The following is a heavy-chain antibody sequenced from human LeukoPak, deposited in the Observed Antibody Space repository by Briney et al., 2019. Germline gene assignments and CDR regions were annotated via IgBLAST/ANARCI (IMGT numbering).Heavy chain of an antibody. CDR3: ARERDDSSGYYERGAFDI. CDR1: GYTFTSYG. D-gene: IGHD3-22*01. Sequence: VASVKVSCKASGYTFTSYGISWVRQAPGQGLEWMGWISAYNGNTNYAQKLQGRVTMTTDTSTSTAYMELRSLRSDDTAVYYCARERDDSSGYYERGAFDIWGQGTMVTVSS. V-gene: IGHV1-18*01. CDR2: ISAYNGNT. J-gene: IGHJ3*02.